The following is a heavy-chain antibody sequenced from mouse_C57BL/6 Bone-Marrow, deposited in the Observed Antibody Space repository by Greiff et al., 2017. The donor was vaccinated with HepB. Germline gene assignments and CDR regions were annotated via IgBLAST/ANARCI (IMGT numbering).Heavy chain of an antibody. V-gene: IGHV6-3*01. D-gene: IGHD1-1*01. CDR1: GFTFSNYW. J-gene: IGHJ3*01. Sequence: EVKLMESGGGLVQPGGSMKLSCVASGFTFSNYWMNWVRQSPEKGLEWVAQIRLKSDNYATHYAESVKGRFTISRDDSKSSVYLQMNNLRAEDTGIYYCTRYYGSSFWFAYWGQGTLVTVSA. CDR3: TRYYGSSFWFAY. CDR2: IRLKSDNYAT.